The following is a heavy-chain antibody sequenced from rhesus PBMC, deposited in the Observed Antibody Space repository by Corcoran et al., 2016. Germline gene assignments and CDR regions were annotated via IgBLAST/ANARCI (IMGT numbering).Heavy chain of an antibody. V-gene: IGHV3-115*02. Sequence: EVQLAESGGGLVQPGGSLRLSCAASGFTFSGSEMHWVRQAPGKGLESVLVIGGDSSYTQYADSVKGRFNISRDNAKNSLSLQMNSLRAEDTAVYYCARRHVTGTTAVDYWGQGVLVTVSS. CDR1: GFTFSGSE. D-gene: IGHD1-7*02. J-gene: IGHJ4*01. CDR3: ARRHVTGTTAVDY. CDR2: IGGDSSYT.